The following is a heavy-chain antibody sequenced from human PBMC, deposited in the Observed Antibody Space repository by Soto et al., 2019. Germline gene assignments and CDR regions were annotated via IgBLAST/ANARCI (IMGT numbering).Heavy chain of an antibody. CDR1: GFTFSSYG. D-gene: IGHD6-13*01. V-gene: IGHV3-30*18. Sequence: GGSLRLSCAASGFTFSSYGMHWVRQAPGKGLEWVAAISYDGSNKYYSDSVKGRFTISRDNCKNALYLQMNSLRAEDTAVYYWSKDLGFRSREQQLSEYSGQGTLVTVSS. J-gene: IGHJ4*02. CDR3: SKDLGFRSREQQLSEY. CDR2: ISYDGSNK.